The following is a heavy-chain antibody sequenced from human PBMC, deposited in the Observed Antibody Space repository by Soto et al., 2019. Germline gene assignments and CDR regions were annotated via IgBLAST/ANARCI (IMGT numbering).Heavy chain of an antibody. V-gene: IGHV4-30-2*01. CDR2: IYHSGST. J-gene: IGHJ3*02. CDR3: ARVGDEEYCSGSSCSVAEAFDI. CDR1: GGSISSGGYS. D-gene: IGHD2-15*01. Sequence: PSETLSVTCAVSGGSISSGGYSWSWIRQPPGKGLEWIGYIYHSGSTYYSPSLKSRVTISVDRSKNQFSLKLSSVTAADTAVYYCARVGDEEYCSGSSCSVAEAFDIWGQGTMVTVSS.